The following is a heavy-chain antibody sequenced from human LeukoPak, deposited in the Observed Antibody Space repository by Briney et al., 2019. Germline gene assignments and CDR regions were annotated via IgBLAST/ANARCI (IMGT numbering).Heavy chain of an antibody. CDR1: GYSFTSYW. V-gene: IGHV5-51*01. D-gene: IGHD5-12*01. J-gene: IGHJ4*02. CDR3: ARGGYSGYDHFDY. CDR2: IYPGDSDT. Sequence: RPGESLKISCKGSGYSFTSYWIGGVRQMPGKGLEWMGIIYPGDSDTRYSPSFQGQVTISADKSISTAYLRWSSLKASDTAMYYCARGGYSGYDHFDYWGQGTLVTVSS.